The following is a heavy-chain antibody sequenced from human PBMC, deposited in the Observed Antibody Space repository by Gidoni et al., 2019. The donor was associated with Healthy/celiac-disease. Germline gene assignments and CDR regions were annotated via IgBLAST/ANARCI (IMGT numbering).Heavy chain of an antibody. J-gene: IGHJ4*02. CDR1: GYSFTSYW. CDR3: ARQAKKRIAAAGSDFDY. V-gene: IGHV5-10-1*01. CDR2: IDPSDSYT. Sequence: EVQLVQSGAEVKKPGESLRISCKGSGYSFTSYWISWVRQMPGKGLEWMGRIDPSDSYTNYSPSFQGHVTISADKSISTAYLQWSSLKASDTAMYYCARQAKKRIAAAGSDFDYWGQGTLVTVSS. D-gene: IGHD6-13*01.